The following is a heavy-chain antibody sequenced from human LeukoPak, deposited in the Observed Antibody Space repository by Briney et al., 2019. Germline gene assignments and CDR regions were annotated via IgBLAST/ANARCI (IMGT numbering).Heavy chain of an antibody. Sequence: GASVKVSCKASGYTFTSYGISWVRQAPGQGLEWMGRIIPILGIANYAQKFQGRVTITADKSTSTAYMELSSLRSEDTAVYYCARRPYCSSTSCFRFDPWGQGTLVTVSS. CDR1: GYTFTSYG. CDR2: IIPILGIA. J-gene: IGHJ5*02. V-gene: IGHV1-69*04. D-gene: IGHD2-2*01. CDR3: ARRPYCSSTSCFRFDP.